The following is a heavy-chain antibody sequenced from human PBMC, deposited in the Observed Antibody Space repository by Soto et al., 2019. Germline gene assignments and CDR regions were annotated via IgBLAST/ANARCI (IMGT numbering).Heavy chain of an antibody. J-gene: IGHJ6*02. CDR2: VSYDGNRK. Sequence: GGSLRLSCAASGFTFSTYGMHWVRQAPGKGLEWVAVVSYDGNRKYYTDSLKGRFTISRDNSRSTLYLQMNSLRPEDTAVYFCAGERGYSDGFAYFAMDVWGQGTTVTVSS. D-gene: IGHD5-12*01. CDR3: AGERGYSDGFAYFAMDV. V-gene: IGHV3-30*03. CDR1: GFTFSTYG.